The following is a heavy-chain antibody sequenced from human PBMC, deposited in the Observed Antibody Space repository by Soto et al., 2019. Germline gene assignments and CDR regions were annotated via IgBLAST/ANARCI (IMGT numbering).Heavy chain of an antibody. CDR2: ISSSGSTI. CDR1: GFTFSDYY. Sequence: QVQLVESGGGLVKPGGSLRLSCAASGFTFSDYYMSWIRQAPGKGLEWVSYISSSGSTIYYADSVKGRLTISRDNTKNSLYLQRNNLRAEDTAVYYCARDDACSSTSCYAGPYAFDIWGQGTMVTVSS. J-gene: IGHJ3*02. V-gene: IGHV3-11*01. CDR3: ARDDACSSTSCYAGPYAFDI. D-gene: IGHD2-2*01.